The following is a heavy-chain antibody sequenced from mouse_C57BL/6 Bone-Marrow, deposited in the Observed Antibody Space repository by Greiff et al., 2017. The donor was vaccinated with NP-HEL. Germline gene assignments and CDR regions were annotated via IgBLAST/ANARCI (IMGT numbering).Heavy chain of an antibody. Sequence: VQLQQPGAELVRPASSVKLSCKASGYTFTSYWMDWVKQRPGQGLEWIGNIYPSDSETHYNQKFKDKATLTVDKSSSTAYMQLSSLTSEDSAFYYCARCYYGSSSFYAMDYWGQGTSVTVSS. CDR2: IYPSDSET. D-gene: IGHD1-1*01. CDR1: GYTFTSYW. J-gene: IGHJ4*01. V-gene: IGHV1-61*01. CDR3: ARCYYGSSSFYAMDY.